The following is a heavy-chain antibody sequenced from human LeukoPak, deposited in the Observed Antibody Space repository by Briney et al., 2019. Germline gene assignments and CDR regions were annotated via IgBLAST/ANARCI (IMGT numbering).Heavy chain of an antibody. V-gene: IGHV1-24*01. CDR2: FNPEDGET. CDR3: ARGSWGYCSGGSCYEYWFDP. CDR1: GYTLTELS. J-gene: IGHJ5*02. Sequence: ASVKVSCKVSGYTLTELSMHWVRQAPGKGLEWMGGFNPEDGETIYAQKFQGRVTMTEDTSTDTAYMELSSLRSEDTAVYYCARGSWGYCSGGSCYEYWFDPWGEGTLVTVSS. D-gene: IGHD2-15*01.